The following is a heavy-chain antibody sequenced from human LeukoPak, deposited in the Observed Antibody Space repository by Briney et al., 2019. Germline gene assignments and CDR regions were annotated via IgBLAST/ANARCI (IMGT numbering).Heavy chain of an antibody. J-gene: IGHJ1*01. Sequence: PSETLSLTCAVYGGSFSGYYWSWIRQPPGKGLEWIGEINHSGSTNYNPSPKSRLTISVDTSKNQFSLKLSSVTAADTAVYYCARGGCGGDCYSHAEYFQYWGQDTLVSVSS. CDR1: GGSFSGYY. CDR3: ARGGCGGDCYSHAEYFQY. D-gene: IGHD2-21*02. V-gene: IGHV4-34*01. CDR2: INHSGST.